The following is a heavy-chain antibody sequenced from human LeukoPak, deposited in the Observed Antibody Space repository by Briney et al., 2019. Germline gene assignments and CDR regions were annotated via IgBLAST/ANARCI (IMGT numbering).Heavy chain of an antibody. D-gene: IGHD6-13*01. CDR3: ARVSSSWYQDWYFDL. V-gene: IGHV4-4*07. J-gene: IGHJ2*01. CDR2: IDTSGNT. CDR1: GGSLSSYY. Sequence: SETLSLTCTVSGGSLSSYYWSWIRQPAGKGLEWIGRIDTSGNTNYKPSLKSRVTMSVDTSKNQFSLTLNSVTAADTAVYYCARVSSSWYQDWYFDLWGRGTLVTVSS.